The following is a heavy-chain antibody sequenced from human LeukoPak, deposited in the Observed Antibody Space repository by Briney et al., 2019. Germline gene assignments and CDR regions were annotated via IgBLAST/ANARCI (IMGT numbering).Heavy chain of an antibody. CDR1: GGSISISSYY. J-gene: IGHJ5*02. V-gene: IGHV4-39*01. D-gene: IGHD2-2*01. Sequence: SETLSLTCTVSGGSISISSYYWGWIRQPPGKGLEWIGTIYYSGSTYYNASLKSRVTISVDTSKNQFSLKLSSVSAADTAVYYCARLPAALNWFDPWGQGTLVTVSS. CDR3: ARLPAALNWFDP. CDR2: IYYSGST.